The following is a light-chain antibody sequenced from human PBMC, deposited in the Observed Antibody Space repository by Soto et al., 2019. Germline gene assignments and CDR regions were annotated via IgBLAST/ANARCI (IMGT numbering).Light chain of an antibody. V-gene: IGKV1-5*01. CDR1: QTINNR. J-gene: IGKJ1*01. CDR2: DVS. CDR3: QQYDSFWTM. Sequence: DIQMTQSPPTLSASVGDRVTIPCRASQTINNRLAWYQQKPGKAPKLLIYDVSTLESGVPSRFSGSGSGTEFTLTISSLQPDDFATYDCQQYDSFWTMFGQGTKVDIK.